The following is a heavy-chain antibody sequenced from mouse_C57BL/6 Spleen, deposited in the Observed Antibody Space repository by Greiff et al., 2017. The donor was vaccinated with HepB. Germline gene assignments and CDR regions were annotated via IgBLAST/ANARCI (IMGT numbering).Heavy chain of an antibody. J-gene: IGHJ3*01. CDR2: IDPSDSYT. D-gene: IGHD3-2*02. Sequence: QVQLKQPGAELVMPGASVKLSCKASGYTFTSYWMHWVKQRPGQGLEWIGEIDPSDSYTNYNQKFKGKSTLTVDKSSSTAYMQLSSLTSEDSAVYYCAAQAPFAYWGQGTLVTVSA. CDR3: AAQAPFAY. CDR1: GYTFTSYW. V-gene: IGHV1-69*01.